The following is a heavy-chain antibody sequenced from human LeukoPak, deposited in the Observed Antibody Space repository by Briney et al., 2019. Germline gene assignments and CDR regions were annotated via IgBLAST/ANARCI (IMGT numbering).Heavy chain of an antibody. V-gene: IGHV4-34*01. CDR2: INHSRNN. CDR1: VGSFSGYY. D-gene: IGHD2-15*01. CDR3: ARGRRGYCSGGSCYYYYYGMDV. Sequence: KPSEPLSLTGAVYVGSFSGYYWSWIREPRGKVLEWAGEINHSRNNNYNPSVKSRVTISVDTSKNQFSLKLSSVTAADTAVYYCARGRRGYCSGGSCYYYYYGMDVWGKGTTVTVSS. J-gene: IGHJ6*04.